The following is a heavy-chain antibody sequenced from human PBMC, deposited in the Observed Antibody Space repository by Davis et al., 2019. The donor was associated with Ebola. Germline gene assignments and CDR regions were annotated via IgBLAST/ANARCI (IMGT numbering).Heavy chain of an antibody. J-gene: IGHJ4*02. D-gene: IGHD6-13*01. CDR1: GYTFTGYH. CDR3: ARLCSSSCPNDY. V-gene: IGHV1-2*06. CDR2: MNPHNGDT. Sequence: ASVQVSCKASGYTFTGYHMHWVRQPTGQGLEWMGRMNPHNGDTNYAQNFQGRVTMTRDTSISTAYMELSRLRYDDTAVYYCARLCSSSCPNDYWGQGTLVTVSS.